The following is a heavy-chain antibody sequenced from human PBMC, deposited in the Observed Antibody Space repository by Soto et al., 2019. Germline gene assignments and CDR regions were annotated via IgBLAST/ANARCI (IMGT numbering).Heavy chain of an antibody. CDR3: ARLLWFGEYYYYYGMDV. V-gene: IGHV4-59*01. CDR2: IYYSGST. CDR1: GGSISSYY. J-gene: IGHJ6*02. Sequence: PSETLSLTCTVSGGSISSYYWSWIRQPPGKGLEWIGYIYYSGSTNYNPSLKSRVTISVDTSKNQFSLKLSSVTAADTAMYYCARLLWFGEYYYYYGMDVWGQGTTVTVSS. D-gene: IGHD3-10*01.